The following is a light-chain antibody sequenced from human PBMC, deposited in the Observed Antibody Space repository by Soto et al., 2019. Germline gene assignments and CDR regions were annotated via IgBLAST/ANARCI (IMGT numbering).Light chain of an antibody. J-gene: IGKJ5*01. CDR2: GTS. V-gene: IGKV3-20*01. CDR1: QSLSGNY. CDR3: QQYGSSPIT. Sequence: NVLTQSPGTLSLSPGQRATLSCRASQSLSGNYLAWYQQKPGQAPRLLIYGTSTRVTGIPDRFSGSGSGTDFTLTISRLEPEDFVVYYCQQYGSSPITFGQGTRLEI.